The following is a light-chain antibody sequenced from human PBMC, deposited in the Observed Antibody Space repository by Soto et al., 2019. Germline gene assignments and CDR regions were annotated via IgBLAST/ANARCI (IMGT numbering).Light chain of an antibody. CDR2: AAS. J-gene: IGKJ2*01. Sequence: DIQMTQSPSSLSASVGDRVTITCRASQSISSYLNWYQQKPGKAPKLLIYAASSLQSWVPSRFSGSGSGTHFTLSISSLQPEDFATYSCQQSYSTPYTFGQGTKLEIK. V-gene: IGKV1-39*01. CDR1: QSISSY. CDR3: QQSYSTPYT.